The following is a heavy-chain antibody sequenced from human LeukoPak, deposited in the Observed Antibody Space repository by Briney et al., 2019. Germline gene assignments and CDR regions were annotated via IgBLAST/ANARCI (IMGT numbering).Heavy chain of an antibody. CDR1: GVSFSGYY. V-gene: IGHV4-34*01. CDR3: ARGRLYITMGRGVTNAPYFDY. D-gene: IGHD3-10*01. Sequence: SSETLSLTCAVYGVSFSGYYWSWIRQPPGKGLEWIGEINHSGSTNYNPSLKSRVTISIDTSKKQFSLRLRSVTAADTAVYYCARGRLYITMGRGVTNAPYFDYWGQGTLVTVSS. J-gene: IGHJ4*02. CDR2: INHSGST.